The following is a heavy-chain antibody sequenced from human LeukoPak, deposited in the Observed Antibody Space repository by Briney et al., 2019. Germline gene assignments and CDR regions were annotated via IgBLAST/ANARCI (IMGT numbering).Heavy chain of an antibody. D-gene: IGHD3-10*01. CDR2: ISPYNGNT. CDR3: WRDLKVYYGLGSYSSAY. Sequence: GASVKVSCKTSGYIFTSYGISWVRQAPGQGLEWMGWISPYNGNTNYVQKFQGRVTMTTDTSTSTAYMELRSLRTDDTAVYYCWRDLKVYYGLGSYSSAYWGQGTLVTVSS. CDR1: GYIFTSYG. J-gene: IGHJ4*02. V-gene: IGHV1-18*01.